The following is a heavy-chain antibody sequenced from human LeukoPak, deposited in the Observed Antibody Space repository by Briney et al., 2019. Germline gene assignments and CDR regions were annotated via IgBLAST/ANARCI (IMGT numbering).Heavy chain of an antibody. J-gene: IGHJ4*02. CDR3: ARGLPLGY. D-gene: IGHD5-12*01. CDR1: GFPVSSNY. Sequence: PGGSLTLSCAPSGFPVSSNYKSWPRQAPGKGVGWVSYIDCVGSTYYADSVKGRFTISRDNSKITLYLQMNSLRAEDTAVYYCARGLPLGYWGQGTLVTVSS. CDR2: IDCVGST. V-gene: IGHV3-53*01.